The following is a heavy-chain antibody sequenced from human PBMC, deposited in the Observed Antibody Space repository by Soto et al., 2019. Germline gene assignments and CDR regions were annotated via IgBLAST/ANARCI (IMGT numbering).Heavy chain of an antibody. CDR1: GFAFSTFD. CDR3: ARGRSFSYDSTPPPMFDP. V-gene: IGHV3-13*01. Sequence: QPXGSLKLSCAGSGFAFSTFDIHWVRQAPGKGLEWVSGIGTLSDTFYAASVQGRFTISRQNAKNSVYLQMNSLRAGDTAFYYCARGRSFSYDSTPPPMFDPWGQGNVVTVPS. CDR2: IGTLSDT. J-gene: IGHJ5*02. D-gene: IGHD3-10*01.